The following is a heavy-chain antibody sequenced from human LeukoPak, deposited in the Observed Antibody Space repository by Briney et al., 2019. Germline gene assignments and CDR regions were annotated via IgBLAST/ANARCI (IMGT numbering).Heavy chain of an antibody. Sequence: PGGSLRLSCAASGFTFSNYAMHWVRQAPGKGLEWVANIKEDGSEKYYVDSVKGRFTISRDNSKNSLYLQVNSLRIEDTALYYCAKGGSYYGVDYWGQGTLVTVSS. CDR2: IKEDGSEK. J-gene: IGHJ4*02. CDR3: AKGGSYYGVDY. CDR1: GFTFSNYA. D-gene: IGHD1-26*01. V-gene: IGHV3-7*03.